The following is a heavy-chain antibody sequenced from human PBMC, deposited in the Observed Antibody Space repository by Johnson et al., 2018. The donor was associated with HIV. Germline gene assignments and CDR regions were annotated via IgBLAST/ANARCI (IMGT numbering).Heavy chain of an antibody. V-gene: IGHV3-30*04. CDR2: ILYDGTVE. D-gene: IGHD6-13*01. CDR3: ARVLESKVAAGSWAFDI. J-gene: IGHJ3*02. Sequence: QVQLVESGGGVVQPGRSLTLSCAASGFTFTSFSMHWVRQTPGKGLEWVAVILYDGTVEKYADSVKGRFTISRDNSKNTVSLQMNSLTTEDTAVYYCARVLESKVAAGSWAFDIWGQGTMVTVSS. CDR1: GFTFTSFS.